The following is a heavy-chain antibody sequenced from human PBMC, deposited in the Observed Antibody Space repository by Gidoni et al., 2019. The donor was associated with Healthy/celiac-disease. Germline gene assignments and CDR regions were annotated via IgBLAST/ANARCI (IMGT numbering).Heavy chain of an antibody. CDR2: IIPIFGTA. V-gene: IGHV1-69*01. Sequence: QVQLVQSGAEVKKPGSSVKVSCKASGCPFSTYAISWVRQAPGQGLEWMGGIIPIFGTANYAQKFQGRVTITADESTSTAYMELSSLRSEDTAVYYCARDLGGCSSTSCYLVPYYYYGMDVWGQGTTVTVSS. CDR1: GCPFSTYA. D-gene: IGHD2-2*01. CDR3: ARDLGGCSSTSCYLVPYYYYGMDV. J-gene: IGHJ6*02.